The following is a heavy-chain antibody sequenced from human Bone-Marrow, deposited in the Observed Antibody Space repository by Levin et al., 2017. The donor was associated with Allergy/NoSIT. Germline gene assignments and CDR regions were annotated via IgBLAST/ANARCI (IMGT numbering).Heavy chain of an antibody. CDR2: ITSSSSDT. CDR1: GFTLSGYY. J-gene: IGHJ4*02. V-gene: IGHV3-11*03. Sequence: KSGGSLRLSCAASGFTLSGYYMTWIRQAPGKGLEWISYITSSSSDTDYADSVRGRFIISRDNAKSSLYLQMNSLRVDDTAVYYCARAIYDDKSAAFDYWGQGTLVTVSS. CDR3: ARAIYDDKSAAFDY. D-gene: IGHD3-16*01.